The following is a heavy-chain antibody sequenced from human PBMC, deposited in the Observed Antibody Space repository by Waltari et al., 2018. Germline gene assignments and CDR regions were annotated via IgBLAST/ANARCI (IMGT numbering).Heavy chain of an antibody. CDR3: VRDGLGSGRTRVDV. CDR2: ISDSDNSK. D-gene: IGHD2-2*01. CDR1: GLRFRRCE. J-gene: IGHJ6*02. V-gene: IGHV3-48*03. Sequence: EAQLVESGGGLVMHGGSLSLPCAASGLRFRRCERNWVRQAPGKGLEWISYISDSDNSKFYAESVKGRFTVSRDNAKNSLHLEMNSLRAEDTATYYCVRDGLGSGRTRVDVWGQGTTVIVSS.